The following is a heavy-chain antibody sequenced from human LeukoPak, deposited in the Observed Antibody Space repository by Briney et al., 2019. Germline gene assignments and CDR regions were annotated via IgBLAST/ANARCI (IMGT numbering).Heavy chain of an antibody. D-gene: IGHD3-10*01. CDR1: GYTFTGYY. J-gene: IGHJ4*02. V-gene: IGHV1-2*06. Sequence: ASVKVSSKASGYTFTGYYLYWVRQAPGQGLEWMGRINPNSGDTENTQKFEDRVTMTRDTSTSTAYMELRGLRSGDTAVYYCARDKYYYGSGTFYSSAVFDHWGQGTLVAVSS. CDR2: INPNSGDT. CDR3: ARDKYYYGSGTFYSSAVFDH.